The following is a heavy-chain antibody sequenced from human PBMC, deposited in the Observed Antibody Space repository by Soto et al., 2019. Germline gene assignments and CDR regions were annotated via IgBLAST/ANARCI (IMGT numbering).Heavy chain of an antibody. CDR3: GRVVEGATRHTDLDS. CDR2: IYYSGGA. V-gene: IGHV4-39*01. CDR1: GGSISSGGYY. Sequence: SETLSLTCTVSGGSISSGGYYWSWIRQHPGKGLEWIGYIYYSGGAHYNSSLKSRVTISVDTANNQVSLRMRSLTAADTAVYYCGRVVEGATRHTDLDSWGQGTLVTVSS. J-gene: IGHJ5*01. D-gene: IGHD2-21*01.